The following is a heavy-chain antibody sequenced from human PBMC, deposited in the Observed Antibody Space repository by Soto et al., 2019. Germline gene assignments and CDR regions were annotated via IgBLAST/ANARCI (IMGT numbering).Heavy chain of an antibody. CDR1: GFSFSTYG. Sequence: SLRLSCAASGFSFSTYGMHWVRQAPGKGLEWVAVISYDGSNKYYADSVKGRFTISRDNSKNIVNLQMNSLRVEDTAMYYCANGAPVFSFDNSGPMAGDYWGQGTLVTVSS. CDR2: ISYDGSNK. J-gene: IGHJ4*02. D-gene: IGHD1-7*01. CDR3: ANGAPVFSFDNSGPMAGDY. V-gene: IGHV3-30*18.